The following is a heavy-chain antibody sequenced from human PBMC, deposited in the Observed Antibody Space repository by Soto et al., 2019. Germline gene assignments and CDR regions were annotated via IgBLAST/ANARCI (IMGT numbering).Heavy chain of an antibody. CDR3: ARSPHTRNSYYFYYYMDV. J-gene: IGHJ6*03. CDR2: VYYSGST. Sequence: SETLSLTCTVSGGSISSYYWSWIRQPPGKGLEWIGYVYYSGSTNYNPFLESRVTISVDTSKNQFSLQLSSVTAADTAVYYCARSPHTRNSYYFYYYMDVWGKGTTVTVSS. V-gene: IGHV4-59*01. CDR1: GGSISSYY. D-gene: IGHD2-2*01.